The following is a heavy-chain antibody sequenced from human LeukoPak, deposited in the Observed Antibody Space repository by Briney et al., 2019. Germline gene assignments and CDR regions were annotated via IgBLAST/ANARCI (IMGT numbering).Heavy chain of an antibody. CDR1: GYIFTSYY. Sequence: GASVKVSCKASGYIFTSYYMYWVRQAPGQGLEWMGIINPSGGSIRYAQKFQGRVTMTRDTSISTAYMELSRLRSDDTAVYYCARDAMLRFLEMKYYYYYMDVWGKGTTVTVSS. CDR3: ARDAMLRFLEMKYYYYYMDV. D-gene: IGHD3-3*01. CDR2: INPSGGSI. J-gene: IGHJ6*03. V-gene: IGHV1-46*01.